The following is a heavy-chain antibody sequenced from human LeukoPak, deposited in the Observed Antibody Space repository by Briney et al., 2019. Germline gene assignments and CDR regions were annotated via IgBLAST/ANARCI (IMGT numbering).Heavy chain of an antibody. D-gene: IGHD3-16*01. CDR3: AKGLWGAYYYGMDV. CDR1: GFTFSNYA. V-gene: IGHV3-23*01. Sequence: GGSLRLSCAASGFTFSNYAMSWVRQAPGKGLQWVSAISGSGGSTYYADSVKGRFSISRDNSKNTVYLQMNSLRADDTAVYFCAKGLWGAYYYGMDVWGQGTTVTVSS. J-gene: IGHJ6*02. CDR2: ISGSGGST.